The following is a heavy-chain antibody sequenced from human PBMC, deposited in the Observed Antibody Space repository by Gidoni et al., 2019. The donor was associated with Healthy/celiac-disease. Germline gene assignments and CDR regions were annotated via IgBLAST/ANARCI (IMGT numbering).Heavy chain of an antibody. CDR3: AKAICSGGSCYGYYYYGMDV. D-gene: IGHD2-15*01. Sequence: EVQLLESGGGLVQPGGSLRLSCAASGFTFSSYAMSWVRQAPGKGLEWGSAISGSGGSTYYADSVKGRFTISRDNSKNTLYLQMNSLRAEDTAVYYCAKAICSGGSCYGYYYYGMDVWGQGTTVTVSS. CDR2: ISGSGGST. CDR1: GFTFSSYA. V-gene: IGHV3-23*01. J-gene: IGHJ6*02.